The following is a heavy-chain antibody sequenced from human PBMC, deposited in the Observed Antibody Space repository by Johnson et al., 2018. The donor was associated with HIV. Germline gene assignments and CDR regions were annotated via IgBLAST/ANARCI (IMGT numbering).Heavy chain of an antibody. CDR1: GFTFSSYG. CDR3: ARDRGAGHAFDI. J-gene: IGHJ3*02. Sequence: QVQLVESGGGVVQPGRSLRLSCVASGFTFSSYGMHWVRQAPGKGLEWVAVMSYDGNNKYYAASVKGRVTISRDNSKNTLYLQMNSMRAEDTAVYYCARDRGAGHAFDIWGQGTMVTVSS. CDR2: MSYDGNNK. V-gene: IGHV3-30*03. D-gene: IGHD3-10*01.